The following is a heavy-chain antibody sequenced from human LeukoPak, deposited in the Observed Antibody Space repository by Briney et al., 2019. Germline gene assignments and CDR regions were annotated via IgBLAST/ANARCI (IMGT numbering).Heavy chain of an antibody. CDR1: GFTFSSYS. J-gene: IGHJ4*02. CDR3: ARARSSDY. Sequence: GGSLRLSCAASGFTFSSYSMTWVRQAPGKGLEWVSYISTSSSTIYHADSVKGRFTISGDNAKNSLYLQMNSLRAEDTAVYYCARARSSDYWGQGTLVTVSS. CDR2: ISTSSSTI. D-gene: IGHD1-26*01. V-gene: IGHV3-48*04.